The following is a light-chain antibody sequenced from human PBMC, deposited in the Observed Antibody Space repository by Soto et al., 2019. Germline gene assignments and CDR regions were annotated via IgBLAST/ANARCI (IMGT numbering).Light chain of an antibody. CDR2: GNS. J-gene: IGLJ1*01. CDR3: QSYDSSLSLYV. Sequence: QSVLTQPPSVSGAPGQRVTISCTGCSSNIGAGYDVHWYQQLPGTAPKLLIYGNSNRPSGVPDRFSGSKSGTSASLATTGLQAEDEADYYCQSYDSSLSLYVFGTGTKVTVL. CDR1: SSNIGAGYD. V-gene: IGLV1-40*01.